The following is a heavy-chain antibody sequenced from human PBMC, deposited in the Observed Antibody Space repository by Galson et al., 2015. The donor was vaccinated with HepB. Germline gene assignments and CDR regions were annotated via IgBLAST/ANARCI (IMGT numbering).Heavy chain of an antibody. D-gene: IGHD2-2*01. V-gene: IGHV1-69*13. J-gene: IGHJ6*02. CDR1: GGTFSNYA. CDR2: IIPLFDIT. CDR3: ARGDIVVLPTTMPPYYGMDV. Sequence: SVKVSCKASGGTFSNYAISWVRQAPGQGLEWMGGIIPLFDITNYAQNFQDRVTLSADESTSTVYMELSSLRSEDTAMYYCARGDIVVLPTTMPPYYGMDVWSQGTTVTVSS.